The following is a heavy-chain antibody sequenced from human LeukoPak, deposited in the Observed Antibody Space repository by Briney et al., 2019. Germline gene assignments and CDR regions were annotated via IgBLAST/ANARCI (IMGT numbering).Heavy chain of an antibody. CDR2: FNLIGRT. V-gene: IGHV4-34*01. J-gene: IGHJ4*02. CDR3: ARVPPSDSSGWYYYDTSGYKATTHYFDY. CDR1: GVSFSGYY. Sequence: PSETPSLICAVYGVSFSGYYWSWIRQPPGKGLGWVGEFNLIGRTNSNPPLKSRVTISVDTSKHQFSLKLNSVTAADTAVYYCARVPPSDSSGWYYYDTSGYKATTHYFDYWGQGTLVTVSS. D-gene: IGHD3-22*01.